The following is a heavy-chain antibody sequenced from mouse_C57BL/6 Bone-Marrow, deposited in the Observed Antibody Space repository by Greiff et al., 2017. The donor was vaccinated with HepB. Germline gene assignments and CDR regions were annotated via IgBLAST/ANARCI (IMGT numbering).Heavy chain of an antibody. V-gene: IGHV1-7*01. CDR3: ASSYGSSYNYFDY. J-gene: IGHJ2*01. CDR2: INPSSGYT. D-gene: IGHD1-1*01. CDR1: GYTFTSYW. Sequence: VQLQQSGAELAKPGASVKLSCKASGYTFTSYWMHWVKQRPGQGLEWIGYINPSSGYTKYNQKFKDKATLTADKSSSTAYRQLSSLTYEDSAVYYCASSYGSSYNYFDYWGQGTTLTVSS.